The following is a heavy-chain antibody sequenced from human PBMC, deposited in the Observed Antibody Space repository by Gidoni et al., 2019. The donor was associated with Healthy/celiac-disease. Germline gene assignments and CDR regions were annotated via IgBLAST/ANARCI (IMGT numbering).Heavy chain of an antibody. V-gene: IGHV1-58*01. Sequence: QMQLVQSGPEVKKPGTSVKVSCKASGFTFTSSAVQWVRQARGQRREWIGWIVVGSGNTNYAQKFQERVTITRDMSKSTAYIELSSLRSEDTAVYYCAAPMACCGDYVCGWYFDIWGSGTLVTGSS. D-gene: IGHD4-17*01. J-gene: IGHJ2*01. CDR3: AAPMACCGDYVCGWYFDI. CDR2: IVVGSGNT. CDR1: GFTFTSSA.